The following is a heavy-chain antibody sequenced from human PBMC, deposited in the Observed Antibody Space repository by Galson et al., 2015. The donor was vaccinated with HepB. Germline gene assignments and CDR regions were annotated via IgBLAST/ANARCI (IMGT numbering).Heavy chain of an antibody. CDR3: VKVHDFWSGYSGWPDY. CDR1: GFTFSSYA. CDR2: ISSNGGST. J-gene: IGHJ4*02. Sequence: SLRLSCAASGFTFSSYAMHWVRQAPGKGLEYVSAISSNGGSTYYADSVKGRFTISRDNSKNTLYLQMSSLRAEDTAVYYCVKVHDFWSGYSGWPDYWGQGTLVTVSS. D-gene: IGHD3-3*01. V-gene: IGHV3-64D*06.